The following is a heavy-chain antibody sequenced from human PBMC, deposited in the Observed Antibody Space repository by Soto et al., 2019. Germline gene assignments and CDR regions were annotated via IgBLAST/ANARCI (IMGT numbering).Heavy chain of an antibody. CDR2: IKYSGYT. D-gene: IGHD3-9*01. CDR1: GGSISSSSYY. Sequence: PSETLSLTCTVSGGSISSSSYYWGWIRQPPGKGLEWIANIKYSGYTFYNPSFNSRVTISLDTSQNQFSLKLSSVTAADTAVYYCATHQKGNFDSDTQFFDYWGQGILVTVYS. J-gene: IGHJ4*02. CDR3: ATHQKGNFDSDTQFFDY. V-gene: IGHV4-39*01.